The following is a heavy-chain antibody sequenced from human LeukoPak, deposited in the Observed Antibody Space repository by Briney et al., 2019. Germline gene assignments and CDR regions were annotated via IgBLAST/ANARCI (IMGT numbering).Heavy chain of an antibody. CDR1: GGSISSSNW. CDR2: IYHSGST. V-gene: IGHV4-4*02. J-gene: IGHJ4*02. CDR3: ARDGCSGGSCYSHFDY. Sequence: PSETLSLTCAVSGGSISSSNWWSWVRQPPGQGLGWIGEIYHSGSTNYNPSLKSRVTISVDKSKNQFSLKLSSVTAADTAVYYCARDGCSGGSCYSHFDYWGQGTLVTVSS. D-gene: IGHD2-15*01.